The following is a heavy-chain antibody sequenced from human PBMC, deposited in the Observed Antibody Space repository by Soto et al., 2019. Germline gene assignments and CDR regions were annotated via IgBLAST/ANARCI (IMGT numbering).Heavy chain of an antibody. CDR2: INQDGSER. D-gene: IGHD3-16*01. V-gene: IGHV3-7*01. J-gene: IGHJ4*02. CDR1: GFTFSKYW. Sequence: EVQLLESGGGLVQPGGSLRLSCEASGFTFSKYWMTWVRQSPGKGLEWVANINQDGSERYYVDSVRGRFTISRDNAKNSLYLQMNSLRAEDTAVYYCVCGGNYFVYWGQGTLVTVSP. CDR3: VCGGNYFVY.